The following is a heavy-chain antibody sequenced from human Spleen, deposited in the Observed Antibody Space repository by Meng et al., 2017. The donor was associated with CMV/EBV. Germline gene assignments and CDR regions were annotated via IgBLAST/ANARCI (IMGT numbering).Heavy chain of an antibody. CDR2: INPSDGST. Sequence: ASGRVSCKAAGYTFTRFDRHWVRQAPGQGLEGMGRINPSDGSTSYAQKFKNRGTLTRDTSANTVYMEVSSLRSEDTAVFYCATLGYWGQGTLVTVSS. CDR3: ATLGY. V-gene: IGHV1-46*01. J-gene: IGHJ4*02. D-gene: IGHD3-16*01. CDR1: GYTFTRFD.